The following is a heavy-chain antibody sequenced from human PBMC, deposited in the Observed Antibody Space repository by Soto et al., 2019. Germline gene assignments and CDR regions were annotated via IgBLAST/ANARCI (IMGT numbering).Heavy chain of an antibody. D-gene: IGHD6-6*01. CDR1: GYTFNSYG. V-gene: IGHV1-18*01. CDR2: ISAYNGNT. CDR3: ARDLIAVRPGWFDP. Sequence: GASVKVSCKASGYTFNSYGISWVRQAPGQGLEWMGWISAYNGNTNYAQKVQGRVTLTTDTSTSTAYMELRSLTSDDTAVYYCARDLIAVRPGWFDPWGQGTLLTVSS. J-gene: IGHJ5*02.